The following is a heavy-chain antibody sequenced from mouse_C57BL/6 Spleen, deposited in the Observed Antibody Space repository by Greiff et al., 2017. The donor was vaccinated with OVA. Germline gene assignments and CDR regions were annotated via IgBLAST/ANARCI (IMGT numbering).Heavy chain of an antibody. Sequence: QVQLQQPGAELVRPGSSVKLSCKASGYTFTSYWMHWVKQRPIQGLEWIGNIDPSDSETHYNQKFKDKATLTVDKSSSTAYMQLSSLTSEDSAVYYCARYYYGSPWYFDVWGTGTTVTVSS. D-gene: IGHD1-1*01. CDR1: GYTFTSYW. J-gene: IGHJ1*03. V-gene: IGHV1-52*01. CDR2: IDPSDSET. CDR3: ARYYYGSPWYFDV.